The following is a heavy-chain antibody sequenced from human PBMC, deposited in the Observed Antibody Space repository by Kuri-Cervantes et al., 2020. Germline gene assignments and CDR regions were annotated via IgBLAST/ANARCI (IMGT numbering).Heavy chain of an antibody. V-gene: IGHV1-24*01. CDR2: FDPEDGET. J-gene: IGHJ1*01. CDR3: ATGVQDFVWELFQH. Sequence: ASVKLSCKASGYTLTELPMHWVRPAPGNGLEWMGGFDPEDGETIYAQKFQGRVTMTEDTSTDTAYMELSSLRSEDTAVYYCATGVQDFVWELFQHWGQGTLVTVSS. CDR1: GYTLTELP. D-gene: IGHD2-15*01.